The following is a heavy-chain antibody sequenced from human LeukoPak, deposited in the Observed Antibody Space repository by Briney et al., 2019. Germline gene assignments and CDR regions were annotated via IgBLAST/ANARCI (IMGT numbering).Heavy chain of an antibody. Sequence: SETLSLTCTVSGGSISSTSYYWGWIRQPPGTGLEWIGSIYYSGSTYYKPSLKSRVTISVDTSKNQFSLKLSSVTAADTAVYYCARHARYGDNSDRRFDPWGQETLVTLSS. CDR2: IYYSGST. D-gene: IGHD4-23*01. J-gene: IGHJ5*02. CDR1: GGSISSTSYY. V-gene: IGHV4-39*01. CDR3: ARHARYGDNSDRRFDP.